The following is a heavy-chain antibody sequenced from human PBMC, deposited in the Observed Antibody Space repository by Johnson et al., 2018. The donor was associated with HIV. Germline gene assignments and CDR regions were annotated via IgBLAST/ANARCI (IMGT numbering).Heavy chain of an antibody. CDR2: ISYDGSNK. CDR1: GFTFDDYG. CDR3: ARFMGSTWSDASDI. D-gene: IGHD1-26*01. Sequence: QVQLVESGGGVVRPGGSLRLSCAASGFTFDDYGMSWVRQAPVKGLEWVAVISYDGSNKYYADSVKGRFTISRDNSKNTLYLQMNFLRPEDTAVYYCARFMGSTWSDASDIWGQGTMVIVSS. V-gene: IGHV3-30*03. J-gene: IGHJ3*02.